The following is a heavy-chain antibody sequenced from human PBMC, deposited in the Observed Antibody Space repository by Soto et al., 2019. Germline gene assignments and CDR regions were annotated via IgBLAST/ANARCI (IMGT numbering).Heavy chain of an antibody. Sequence: ASVKVSCKASGYTFPRYGINWVRHAPGQGLEWTGWISAYNGNTNYAQKLQGRVTMTTETSTSTAYMELRSLRSDDTAVYYCARDVYDFWSGYLYYYGMDVWGQGTTVTVSS. J-gene: IGHJ6*02. CDR3: ARDVYDFWSGYLYYYGMDV. D-gene: IGHD3-3*01. CDR1: GYTFPRYG. CDR2: ISAYNGNT. V-gene: IGHV1-18*04.